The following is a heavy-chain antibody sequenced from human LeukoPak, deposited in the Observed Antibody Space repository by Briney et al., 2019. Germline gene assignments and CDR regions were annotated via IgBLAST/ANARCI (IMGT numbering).Heavy chain of an antibody. CDR2: INHSGST. J-gene: IGHJ4*02. D-gene: IGHD5-18*01. Sequence: SETLSLTCAVYGGSFSGYYWSWIRQPPGKGLEWIGEINHSGSTNYNPSLKSRVIISVDTSKNQFSLKLSSVTAADTAVYYCARKGYRFDYWGQGTLVTVSS. CDR3: ARKGYRFDY. V-gene: IGHV4-34*01. CDR1: GGSFSGYY.